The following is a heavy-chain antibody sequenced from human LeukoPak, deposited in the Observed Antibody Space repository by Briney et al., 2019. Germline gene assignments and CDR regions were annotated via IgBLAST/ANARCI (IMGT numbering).Heavy chain of an antibody. CDR3: AKDKGGSYFYFDY. V-gene: IGHV3-9*01. D-gene: IGHD1-26*01. CDR2: ISWNSGSI. J-gene: IGHJ4*02. CDR1: GFTFDDYA. Sequence: PGRSLRLSCAASGFTFDDYAMHWVRHAPGKGLEWVSGISWNSGSIGYADSVKGRFAISRDNAKNSLYLQMNSLRAEDTALYYCAKDKGGSYFYFDYWGQGTLVTVSS.